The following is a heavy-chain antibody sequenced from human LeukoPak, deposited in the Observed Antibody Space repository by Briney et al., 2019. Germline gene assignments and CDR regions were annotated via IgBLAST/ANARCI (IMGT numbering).Heavy chain of an antibody. Sequence: SGGSLRLSCAASGFTFSSYAMSWVRQAPGKGLKWVSAISGSGGSTYYADSVKGRFTISRDNSKNTLYLQMNSLRAEDTAVYYCAKVFDSSGQEAFDIWGQGTMVTVSS. D-gene: IGHD3-22*01. J-gene: IGHJ3*02. V-gene: IGHV3-23*01. CDR1: GFTFSSYA. CDR2: ISGSGGST. CDR3: AKVFDSSGQEAFDI.